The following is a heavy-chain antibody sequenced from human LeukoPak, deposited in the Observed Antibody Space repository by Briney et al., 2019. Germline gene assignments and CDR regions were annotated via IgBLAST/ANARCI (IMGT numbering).Heavy chain of an antibody. J-gene: IGHJ4*02. CDR1: GFTLSSFS. CDR3: ARVVDSGYFDY. V-gene: IGHV3-64*02. Sequence: GGSLRLSCAVSGFTLSSFSMHWVRQAPGMGLEYVSAINYGGGTTYYADSVKGRFTISRDNSKNTLYPQMGSLRTEDMAVYYCARVVDSGYFDYWGQGTLVTVSS. D-gene: IGHD2-15*01. CDR2: INYGGGTT.